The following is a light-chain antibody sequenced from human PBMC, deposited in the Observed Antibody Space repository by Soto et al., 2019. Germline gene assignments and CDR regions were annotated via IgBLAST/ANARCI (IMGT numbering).Light chain of an antibody. V-gene: IGKV1-5*03. CDR2: RAS. CDR1: QSISNW. CDR3: QHSYGTPRT. J-gene: IGKJ1*01. Sequence: DIQMSQSPSTLSPSVGDRVTISCRASQSISNWLAWYQQKPGEAPELLIYRASNLQSGVPSRFSGSGSGTDFTLTITSLQPEDSATYYCQHSYGTPRTFGQGTKVDIK.